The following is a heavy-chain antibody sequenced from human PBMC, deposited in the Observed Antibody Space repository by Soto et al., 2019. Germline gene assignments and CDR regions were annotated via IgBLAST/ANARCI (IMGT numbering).Heavy chain of an antibody. V-gene: IGHV3-21*01. J-gene: IGHJ4*02. D-gene: IGHD6-13*01. CDR3: ARGIAAAGTIATYFDY. Sequence: GGSLRLSCAASGFTFSSYSMNWVRQAPGKGLEWVSSTSSSSSYIYYADSVKGRFTISRDNAKNSLYLQMNSLRAEDTAVYYCARGIAAAGTIATYFDYWGQGTLVTVSS. CDR1: GFTFSSYS. CDR2: TSSSSSYI.